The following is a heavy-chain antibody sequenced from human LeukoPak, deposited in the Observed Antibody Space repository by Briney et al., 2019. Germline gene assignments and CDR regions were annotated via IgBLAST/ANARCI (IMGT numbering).Heavy chain of an antibody. D-gene: IGHD6-13*01. J-gene: IGHJ4*02. Sequence: SETLSLTCAVYGGSFSGYYWSWIRQPPGKGLEWIGEINHSGSTNYNPSLKSRVTISVDTSKNQFSLKLSSVTAADTAVYYCATSKVKYSSSWTRFFDYWGQGTLVTVSS. V-gene: IGHV4-34*01. CDR2: INHSGST. CDR3: ATSKVKYSSSWTRFFDY. CDR1: GGSFSGYY.